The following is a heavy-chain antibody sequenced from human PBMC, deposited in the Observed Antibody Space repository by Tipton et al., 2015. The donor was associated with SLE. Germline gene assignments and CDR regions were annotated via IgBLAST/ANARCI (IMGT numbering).Heavy chain of an antibody. J-gene: IGHJ4*02. CDR1: GVSISSNY. CDR2: VSKSGTT. Sequence: TLSLTCTVSGVSISSNYWSWIRQPPGKGLEWIGYVSKSGTTNYNPSLASRVTISVDTSKNQFSLTLTSVTAADTAVYYCALSGSHHRDYYFDSWGQGHLVTVSS. CDR3: ALSGSHHRDYYFDS. V-gene: IGHV4-59*12. D-gene: IGHD1-26*01.